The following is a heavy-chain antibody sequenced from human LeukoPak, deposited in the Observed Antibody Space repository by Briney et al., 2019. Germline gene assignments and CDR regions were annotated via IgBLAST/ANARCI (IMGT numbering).Heavy chain of an antibody. J-gene: IGHJ4*02. D-gene: IGHD2-8*01. Sequence: SWIRQHPGKGLEWIGYIYYSGSTYYNPSLKSRVTISVDTSKNQFSLKLSSVTAADTAVYYCARGDIVLMVYAILWGQGTLVTVSS. CDR3: ARGDIVLMVYAIL. V-gene: IGHV4-31*02. CDR2: IYYSGST.